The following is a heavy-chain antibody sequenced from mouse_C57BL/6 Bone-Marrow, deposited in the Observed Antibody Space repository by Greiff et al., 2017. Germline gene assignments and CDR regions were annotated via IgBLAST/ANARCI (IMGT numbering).Heavy chain of an antibody. D-gene: IGHD1-1*01. CDR3: AGERVYGSSPYYFDY. V-gene: IGHV1-81*01. CDR1: GYTFTSYG. Sequence: VQLQQSGAELARPGASVKLSCKASGYTFTSYGISWVKQRNGQGLEWIGEIYPRSGNTYYNEKFKGKAPLTADKSSSTAYMGLRSLTSEDSAVYFCAGERVYGSSPYYFDYWGQGTTLTVSS. CDR2: IYPRSGNT. J-gene: IGHJ2*01.